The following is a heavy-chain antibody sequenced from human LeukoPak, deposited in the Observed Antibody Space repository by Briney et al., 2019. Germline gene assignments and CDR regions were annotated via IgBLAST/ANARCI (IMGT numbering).Heavy chain of an antibody. J-gene: IGHJ6*03. D-gene: IGHD3-22*01. Sequence: PSETLSLTCTVSGGSISSYYWSWIRQPPGKGLEWIGYIYYSGSTNYNASPKSRVTISVDTSKNQFSLKLSSVTAADTAVYYCARFPRGFYYDSSGYHYYYMDVWGKGTTVTVSS. V-gene: IGHV4-59*01. CDR1: GGSISSYY. CDR2: IYYSGST. CDR3: ARFPRGFYYDSSGYHYYYMDV.